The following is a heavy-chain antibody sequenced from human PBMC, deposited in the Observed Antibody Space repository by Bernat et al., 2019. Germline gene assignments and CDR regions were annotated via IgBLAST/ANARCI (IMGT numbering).Heavy chain of an antibody. J-gene: IGHJ4*01. D-gene: IGHD1-26*01. V-gene: IGHV4-59*01. CDR2: IYYSGST. CDR3: AAAPVGAAVDY. Sequence: QVQLQESGPGLVKPSETLSLTCTVSGGSISSYYWSWIRQPPGKGLEWIGYIYYSGSTNYNPSLKSRVTISVDTSKNQFSLKLSSVTAADTAVYYCAAAPVGAAVDYWGQEPWSPSPQ. CDR1: GGSISSYY.